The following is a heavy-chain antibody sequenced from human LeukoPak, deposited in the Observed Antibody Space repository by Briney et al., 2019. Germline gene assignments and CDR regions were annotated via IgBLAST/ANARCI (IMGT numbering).Heavy chain of an antibody. Sequence: ASVKVSCQASGYTFTSYDVHWVRQATGQGLEWMGWMNPNSGDTGYAQKFQGRVTMTRDTSISTAYMELSSLRSDDTAVYYCARDNAGDWFDPWGQGTLVTVSS. CDR2: MNPNSGDT. CDR1: GYTFTSYD. CDR3: ARDNAGDWFDP. V-gene: IGHV1-8*01. D-gene: IGHD2-2*01. J-gene: IGHJ5*02.